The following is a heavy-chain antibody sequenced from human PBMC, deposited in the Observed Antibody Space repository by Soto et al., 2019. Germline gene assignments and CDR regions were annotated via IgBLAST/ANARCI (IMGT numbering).Heavy chain of an antibody. CDR2: ISYSGST. Sequence: TLSLTCTVSGGSFSSADYYWNWIRQPPVKGLEWIGHISYSGSTSYNPSLKSRVIISLDTSKNQFSLKLSSVTAADTAMYYCSRIPTLNSPAPFDSWGQGXLVTVYS. CDR1: GGSFSSADYY. D-gene: IGHD1-26*01. CDR3: SRIPTLNSPAPFDS. J-gene: IGHJ4*02. V-gene: IGHV4-30-4*01.